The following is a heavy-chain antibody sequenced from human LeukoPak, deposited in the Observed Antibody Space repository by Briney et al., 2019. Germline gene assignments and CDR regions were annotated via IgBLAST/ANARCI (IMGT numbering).Heavy chain of an antibody. Sequence: SETLSLTCTVSGGSISSGDYYWSWIRQPPGKGLEWIAYIYYSGTTYYNPSLKSRLTISVDTSNNQFSLKLSSVTAADTAVYYCATVAVVAATPDYWGQGTLVTVSS. V-gene: IGHV4-30-4*08. CDR1: GGSISSGDYY. J-gene: IGHJ4*02. CDR2: IYYSGTT. CDR3: ATVAVVAATPDY. D-gene: IGHD2-15*01.